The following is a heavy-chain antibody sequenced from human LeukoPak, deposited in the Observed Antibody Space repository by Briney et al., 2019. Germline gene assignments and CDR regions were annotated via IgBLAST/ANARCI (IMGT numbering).Heavy chain of an antibody. D-gene: IGHD5-24*01. CDR2: INHSGST. J-gene: IGHJ3*02. Sequence: PSETLSLTCAVYGGSFSGYYWSWIRQPPGKGLEWIGEINHSGSTNYNPSLKSRVTISVDTSKNQFSLKLSSVTAADTAVYYCASSNYYAFDIWGQGTMVTVSS. V-gene: IGHV4-34*01. CDR1: GGSFSGYY. CDR3: ASSNYYAFDI.